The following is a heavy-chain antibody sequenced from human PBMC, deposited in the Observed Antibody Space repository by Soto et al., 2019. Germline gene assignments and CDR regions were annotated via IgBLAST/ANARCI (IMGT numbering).Heavy chain of an antibody. Sequence: ASETLSLTCTVSGGSISSSSYYWGWIRQPPGKGLEWIGSIYYSGSTYYNPSLKSRVTISVDTSKNQFSLKPSSVTAADTAVYYCASPKIAFYNWFDPWGQGTLVTVSS. CDR2: IYYSGST. D-gene: IGHD3-3*02. CDR1: GGSISSSSYY. CDR3: ASPKIAFYNWFDP. V-gene: IGHV4-39*01. J-gene: IGHJ5*02.